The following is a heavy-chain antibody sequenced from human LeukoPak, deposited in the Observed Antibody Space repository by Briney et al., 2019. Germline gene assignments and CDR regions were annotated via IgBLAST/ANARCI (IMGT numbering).Heavy chain of an antibody. CDR3: ARVRYYYDSSGYYDRYYFDY. CDR1: GGTFSSYA. J-gene: IGHJ4*02. Sequence: SVKVSCKASGGTFSSYAISWVRQAPGQGLEWMGRIIPIFGTANYAQKFQGRVTITTDESTSTAYMELSSLRSEDTAVYYCARVRYYYDSSGYYDRYYFDYWGQGTLVAVSS. V-gene: IGHV1-69*05. D-gene: IGHD3-22*01. CDR2: IIPIFGTA.